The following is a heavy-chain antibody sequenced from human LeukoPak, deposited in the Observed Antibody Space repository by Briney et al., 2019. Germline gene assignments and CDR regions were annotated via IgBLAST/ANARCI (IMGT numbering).Heavy chain of an antibody. Sequence: MSGGSLRLSCAASGFTFSDAWMSWVRQAPGKGLEWVGRIKTKTDGETTGYTAPVKGRFTISRNDSKNTLYLQINSLKTEDTAVYYCTTDFLRDTATVMAYWGQGTLVTVSS. CDR2: IKTKTDGETT. CDR3: TTDFLRDTATVMAY. V-gene: IGHV3-15*01. CDR1: GFTFSDAW. D-gene: IGHD5-18*01. J-gene: IGHJ4*02.